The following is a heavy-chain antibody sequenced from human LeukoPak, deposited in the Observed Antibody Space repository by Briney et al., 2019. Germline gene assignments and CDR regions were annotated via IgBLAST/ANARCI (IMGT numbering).Heavy chain of an antibody. CDR3: ARSPGEYQLLPSLYFDY. D-gene: IGHD2-2*01. Sequence: GGSLRLSSAASGFTFSSYAMHWVRQAPGRGLEWVAVISYDGSNKYYADSVKGRFTISRDNSKNTLYLEMNSLRAEETAVYYCARSPGEYQLLPSLYFDYWGQGTLVTVSS. CDR2: ISYDGSNK. V-gene: IGHV3-30-3*01. J-gene: IGHJ4*02. CDR1: GFTFSSYA.